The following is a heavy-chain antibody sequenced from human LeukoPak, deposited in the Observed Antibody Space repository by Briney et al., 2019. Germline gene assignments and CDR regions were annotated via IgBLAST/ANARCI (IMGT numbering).Heavy chain of an antibody. Sequence: PSETLSLTCSVAGGSIRNHFWSWIRLSPGKGLEWIGNIYYTTNPNYNPSLASRVTLSIDTSKDQLSLKLNSVTAADTAVYYCARDRNYFDAWGQGTRVTVSS. J-gene: IGHJ5*02. CDR3: ARDRNYFDA. V-gene: IGHV4-59*11. CDR1: GGSIRNHF. CDR2: IYYTTNP. D-gene: IGHD4-11*01.